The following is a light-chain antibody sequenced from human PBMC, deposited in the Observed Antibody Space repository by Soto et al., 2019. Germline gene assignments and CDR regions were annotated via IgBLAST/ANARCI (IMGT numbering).Light chain of an antibody. J-gene: IGLJ1*01. CDR1: SSDVGDYNY. CDR2: DVS. Sequence: QSALTQPRSVSGSPGQSVAISCTGTSSDVGDYNYVSWYQQHPGKAPKVMIYDVSKRPSGVPDRFSGSKSGNTASLTISGLQAEDEADYYCCSYTTSNTRQIVFGTGTKVTVL. V-gene: IGLV2-11*01. CDR3: CSYTTSNTRQIV.